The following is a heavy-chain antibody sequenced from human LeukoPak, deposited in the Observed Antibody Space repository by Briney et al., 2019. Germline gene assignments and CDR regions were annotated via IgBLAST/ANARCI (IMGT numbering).Heavy chain of an antibody. CDR3: AKTPLLGYSSGWSGGIDY. V-gene: IGHV3-30*18. CDR2: ISYDGSNK. CDR1: GFTFTSYG. D-gene: IGHD6-19*01. J-gene: IGHJ4*02. Sequence: GRSLRLSCAASGFTFTSYGMHWVRQAPGKGLEWVAVISYDGSNKYYVDPVKGRFTISRDNSKNTPYLQMNSLRAEDTAMYYCAKTPLLGYSSGWSGGIDYWGQGTLVTVSS.